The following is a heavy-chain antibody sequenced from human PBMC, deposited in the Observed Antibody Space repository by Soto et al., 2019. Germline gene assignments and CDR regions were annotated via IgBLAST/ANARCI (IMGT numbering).Heavy chain of an antibody. CDR2: IYSNGRT. CDR3: VRQGIGALHGIVDV. CDR1: GDSIGTYN. J-gene: IGHJ6*02. Sequence: QVQLQASGPGLVKPSDTLSLTCTVSGDSIGTYNWGWIRQPPGKRLEWLGYIYSNGRTSYNPALKSRVTISADMSTKQFSLRLSSVSAADTAVYYCVRQGIGALHGIVDVWGLGTTVTVSS. D-gene: IGHD1-26*01. V-gene: IGHV4-59*08.